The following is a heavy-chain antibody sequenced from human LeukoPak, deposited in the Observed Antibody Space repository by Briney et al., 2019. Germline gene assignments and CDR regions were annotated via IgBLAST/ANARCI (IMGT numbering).Heavy chain of an antibody. CDR1: GFTFSNYA. CDR2: IRSKANSYAT. CDR3: TIDDY. V-gene: IGHV3-73*01. Sequence: GGSLRLSCAASGFTFSNYAMSWVRQAPGKGLEWVGRIRSKANSYATIYAASVKGRFTISRDDSKNTAYLQMNSLKTEDTAVYYCTIDDYWGQGTLVTVSS. J-gene: IGHJ4*02.